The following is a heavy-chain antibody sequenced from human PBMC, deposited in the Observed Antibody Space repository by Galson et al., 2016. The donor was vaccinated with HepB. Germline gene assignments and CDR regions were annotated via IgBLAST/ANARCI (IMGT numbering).Heavy chain of an antibody. V-gene: IGHV4-39*01. CDR3: ARQKTTPHDAFDI. D-gene: IGHD4-17*01. CDR1: DGSISPSSYF. J-gene: IGHJ3*02. CDR2: IYHSGNT. Sequence: ETLSLTCDVSDGSISPSSYFWAWIRQPPGRGLEWIGSIYHSGNTYHNPSLKSRVTISVDTSKNQFSLKLSSVTAADTAVYYCARQKTTPHDAFDIWSQGTMVTVSS.